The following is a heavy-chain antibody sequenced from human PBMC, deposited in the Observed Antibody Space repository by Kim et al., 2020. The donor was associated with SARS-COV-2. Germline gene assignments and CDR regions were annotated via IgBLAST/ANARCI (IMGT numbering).Heavy chain of an antibody. CDR1: GRSISSGGYY. D-gene: IGHD2-2*01. V-gene: IGHV4-31*03. Sequence: SETLSLTCTVSGRSISSGGYYWSWIRQHPGKGLEWIGYISYSGSTYYNPSLESRITISVDTSKNQFSLRLSSVTAADTAVYYCARDGVVPATSYYGMEV. CDR3: ARDGVVPATSYYGMEV. J-gene: IGHJ6*01. CDR2: ISYSGST.